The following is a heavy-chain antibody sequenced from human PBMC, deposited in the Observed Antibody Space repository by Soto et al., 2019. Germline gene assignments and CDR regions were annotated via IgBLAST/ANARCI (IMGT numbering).Heavy chain of an antibody. Sequence: GASVKVSCKASGGTFSSYTISWVRQAPGQGLEWMGRIIPILGIANYAQKFQGRVTITADKSKNTLYLQMNSLRAEDTAVYYCARPLWRNDYNWGYFDLWGRGTLVTVSS. CDR1: GGTFSSYT. CDR2: IIPILGIA. V-gene: IGHV1-69*02. J-gene: IGHJ2*01. D-gene: IGHD4-4*01. CDR3: ARPLWRNDYNWGYFDL.